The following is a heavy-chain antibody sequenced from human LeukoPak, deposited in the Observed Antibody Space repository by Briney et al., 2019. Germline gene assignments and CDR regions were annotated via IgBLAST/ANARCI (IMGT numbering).Heavy chain of an antibody. CDR1: GYSISSGYY. D-gene: IGHD3-16*02. V-gene: IGHV4-38-2*01. CDR3: ASGYYDYVWGSYRPSH. J-gene: IGHJ4*02. CDR2: IYHSGST. Sequence: SETLSLTCAVSGYSISSGYYWGWIRQPPGKGLEWIGSIYHSGSTYYNPSLKSRVTISVDTSKNQFSLKLSSVTAADTAVYYCASGYYDYVWGSYRPSHWGQGTLVTVSS.